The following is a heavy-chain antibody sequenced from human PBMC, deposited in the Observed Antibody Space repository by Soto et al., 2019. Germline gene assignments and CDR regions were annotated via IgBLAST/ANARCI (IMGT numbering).Heavy chain of an antibody. CDR1: GFTFSNYD. J-gene: IGHJ2*01. D-gene: IGHD5-12*01. V-gene: IGHV3-13*01. CDR3: ARAARWLQSRYFDL. Sequence: GGSLRLSCAASGFTFSNYDMHWVRQTTGKGLEWVSAIDIAGATYYPDSVKGRFTISREKAKNSLYLQMNSLRADDTAVYYCARAARWLQSRYFDLWGRGTMVTVYS. CDR2: IDIAGAT.